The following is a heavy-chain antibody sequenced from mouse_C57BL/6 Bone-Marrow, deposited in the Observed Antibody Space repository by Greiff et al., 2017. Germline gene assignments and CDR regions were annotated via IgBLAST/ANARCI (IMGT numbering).Heavy chain of an antibody. V-gene: IGHV5-9-1*02. CDR1: GFTFSSYA. J-gene: IGHJ2*01. D-gene: IGHD2-4*01. CDR2: ISSGGDYI. Sequence: EVHLVESGEGLVKPGGSLKLSCAASGFTFSSYAMSWVRQTPEKRLEWVAYISSGGDYIYYADTVKGRFHISRDNARNPLYLQMSSLKSEDTAMYYCTRDLNEYDWVDYWGQGTTLTVSS. CDR3: TRDLNEYDWVDY.